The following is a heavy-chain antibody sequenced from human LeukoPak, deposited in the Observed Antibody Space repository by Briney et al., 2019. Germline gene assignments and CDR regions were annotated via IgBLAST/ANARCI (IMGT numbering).Heavy chain of an antibody. Sequence: SETLSLTCAVYGGSFSGYYWSWIRQPPGKGLEWIGEINHSGSTNYSPSLKSRVTISVDTSKNQFSLKLSSVTAADTAVYYCARKQRAYSSSSVYTLFDYWGQGTLVTVSS. CDR3: ARKQRAYSSSSVYTLFDY. J-gene: IGHJ4*02. D-gene: IGHD6-6*01. CDR2: INHSGST. CDR1: GGSFSGYY. V-gene: IGHV4-34*01.